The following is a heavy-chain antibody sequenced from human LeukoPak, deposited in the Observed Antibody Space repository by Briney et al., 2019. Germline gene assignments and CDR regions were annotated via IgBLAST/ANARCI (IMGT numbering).Heavy chain of an antibody. Sequence: GGSLRLSCVASGFSFSTSWMSWVRQAPGRGLEWVANINQDGSEIYYVDSVKGRFTISRDNAKNSLYLQMNSLRAEDSAMYYCARRDGYSIFQHWGQGTMVTVSS. D-gene: IGHD5-24*01. J-gene: IGHJ1*01. CDR1: GFSFSTSW. CDR3: ARRDGYSIFQH. CDR2: INQDGSEI. V-gene: IGHV3-7*03.